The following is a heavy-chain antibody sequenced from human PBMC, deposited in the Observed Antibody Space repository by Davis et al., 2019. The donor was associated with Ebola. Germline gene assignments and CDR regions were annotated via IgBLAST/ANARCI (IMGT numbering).Heavy chain of an antibody. V-gene: IGHV4-4*02. J-gene: IGHJ4*02. D-gene: IGHD3-10*01. CDR2: MYNGWST. Sequence: MPSETLSLTCAVSGGSITSDNWWSRVRQPPGKGLEWIGEMYNGWSTKYNSSLKSRVTILVDKSKNQLSLKLSSVTAADTAVYYCARVWNDYGSGSYYDYWGQGILVTVSS. CDR1: GGSITSDNW. CDR3: ARVWNDYGSGSYYDY.